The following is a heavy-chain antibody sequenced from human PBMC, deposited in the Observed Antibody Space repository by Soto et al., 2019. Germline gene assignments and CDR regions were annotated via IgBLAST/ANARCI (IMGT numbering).Heavy chain of an antibody. CDR2: INAGNGNT. J-gene: IGHJ4*02. CDR1: GYTFTSYA. V-gene: IGHV1-3*01. CDR3: ARDRVRGVISGY. Sequence: ASVKVSCKASGYTFTSYAMHWVRQAPGQRLEWMGWINAGNGNTNYAQKLQGRVTMTTDTSTSTAYMELRSLRSDDTAVYYCARDRVRGVISGYWGQGTLVTVSS. D-gene: IGHD3-10*01.